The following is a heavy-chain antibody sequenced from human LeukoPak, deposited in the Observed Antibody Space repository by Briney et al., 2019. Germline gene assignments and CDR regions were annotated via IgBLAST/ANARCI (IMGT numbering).Heavy chain of an antibody. J-gene: IGHJ3*01. CDR2: VHHTYSP. V-gene: IGHV4-59*11. CDR1: GGSNTTHY. D-gene: IGHD1-14*01. CDR3: ARDRRREGVHAFDV. Sequence: SETLSLTLMCSGGSNTTHYWSGIRPPAGKGLAGIGYVHHTYSPNFIPCLKGGVTISLHTSKNQFTLKLTSVTAADGAVYYCARDRRREGVHAFDVWGRGTMVTVSS.